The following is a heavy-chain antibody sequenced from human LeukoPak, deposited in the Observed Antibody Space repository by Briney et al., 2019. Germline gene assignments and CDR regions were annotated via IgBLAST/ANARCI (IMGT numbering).Heavy chain of an antibody. D-gene: IGHD3-9*01. CDR2: ISAYNGNT. J-gene: IGHJ4*02. CDR1: GYTFTSYG. CDR3: ARENYDILTGYYYFDY. V-gene: IGHV1-18*01. Sequence: ASVKVSCKASGYTFTSYGISWVRQAPGQGLEWMGWISAYNGNTNYAQKLQGRVTMTTDTSTSTAYMELRSLRTDDTAVYYCARENYDILTGYYYFDYWGQGTLVTVSS.